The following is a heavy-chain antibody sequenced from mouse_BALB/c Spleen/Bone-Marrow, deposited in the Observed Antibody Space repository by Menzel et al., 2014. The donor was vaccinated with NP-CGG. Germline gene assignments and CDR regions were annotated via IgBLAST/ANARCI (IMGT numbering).Heavy chain of an antibody. D-gene: IGHD2-14*01. CDR2: INPINGDT. J-gene: IGHJ1*01. CDR1: GYTFTDYY. Sequence: EVQLQQSGPELVKPGASVKMSCKAYGYTFTDYYMKWVKQSHGESLEWIGDINPINGDTFYNQKFKGKATLTVDKSSSTDYMQLDSLTSEDSAVYYCAMGVRLYWYFDVWGAGTTVTVSS. CDR3: AMGVRLYWYFDV. V-gene: IGHV1-26*01.